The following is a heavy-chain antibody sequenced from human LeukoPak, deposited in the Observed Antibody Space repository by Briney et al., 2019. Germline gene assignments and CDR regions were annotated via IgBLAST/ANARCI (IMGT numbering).Heavy chain of an antibody. Sequence: SETLSLTCAVYGGSFSGYYWSWIRQPPGKGLEWIGEINHSGSTNYNPSLKSRVTISVDTSKNQFSLKLSSVTAADTAVYYCARLSSLFAFDIWGQGTMVTVSS. V-gene: IGHV4-34*01. CDR1: GGSFSGYY. D-gene: IGHD2-2*01. CDR2: INHSGST. J-gene: IGHJ3*02. CDR3: ARLSSLFAFDI.